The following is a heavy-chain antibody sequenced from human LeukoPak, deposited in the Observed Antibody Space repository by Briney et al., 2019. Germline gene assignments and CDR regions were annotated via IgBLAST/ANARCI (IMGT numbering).Heavy chain of an antibody. CDR2: IYGGGST. V-gene: IGHV3-53*01. J-gene: IGHJ4*02. Sequence: QSGGSLRLSCAASAFTVSSNFLSWVRQAPGKGLEWVSVIYGGGSTYFADSVKGRFTISRDNSKNTLYLQMNSLRAEDTAVYYCALTPPSKWAFDYWGRGTLVTVSS. D-gene: IGHD1-26*01. CDR3: ALTPPSKWAFDY. CDR1: AFTVSSNF.